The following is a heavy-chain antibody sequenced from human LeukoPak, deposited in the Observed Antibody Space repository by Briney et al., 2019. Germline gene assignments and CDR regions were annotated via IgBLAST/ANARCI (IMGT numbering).Heavy chain of an antibody. V-gene: IGHV1-2*02. CDR3: ASTPNYYDSSKAFDY. J-gene: IGHJ4*02. Sequence: GASVKVSCKASGYTFTGYYMHWVRQAPGRGLEWMGWINPNSGGTNYAQKFQGRVTMTRDTSISTAYMELSRLRSDDTAVYYCASTPNYYDSSKAFDYWGQGTLVTVSS. CDR2: INPNSGGT. D-gene: IGHD3-22*01. CDR1: GYTFTGYY.